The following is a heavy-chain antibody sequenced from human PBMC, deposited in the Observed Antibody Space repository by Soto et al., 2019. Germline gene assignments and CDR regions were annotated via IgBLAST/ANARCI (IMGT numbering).Heavy chain of an antibody. CDR1: GYTFTSYA. CDR3: ARGYCSGGSCYDIDY. CDR2: INAGNGNT. J-gene: IGHJ4*02. D-gene: IGHD2-15*01. V-gene: IGHV1-3*01. Sequence: ASVKVSCKASGYTFTSYAMHWVRQAPGQRLEWMGWINAGNGNTKYSQKFQGRVTITRDTSASTAYMELSSLRSEDTAVYYCARGYCSGGSCYDIDYWGQGTLVTVSS.